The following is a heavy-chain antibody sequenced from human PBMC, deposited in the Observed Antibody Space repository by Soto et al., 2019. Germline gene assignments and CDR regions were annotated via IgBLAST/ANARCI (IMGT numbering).Heavy chain of an antibody. V-gene: IGHV3-30-3*01. J-gene: IGHJ2*01. Sequence: GGSLRLSCAASGFTFSSYAMHWVRQAPGKGLEWVAVISYDGSNKYYADSVKGRFTISRDNSKNTLYLQMNTLRAEDTAVYFCARDLSEVVGYWFFDLWGRGTLVTVSS. CDR1: GFTFSSYA. D-gene: IGHD2-15*01. CDR2: ISYDGSNK. CDR3: ARDLSEVVGYWFFDL.